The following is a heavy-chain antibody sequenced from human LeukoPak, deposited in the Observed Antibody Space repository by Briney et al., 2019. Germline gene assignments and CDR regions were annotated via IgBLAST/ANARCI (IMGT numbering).Heavy chain of an antibody. J-gene: IGHJ4*02. CDR3: ARAGSGTWYYFDY. CDR2: IYYSGST. CDR1: GGSISSYDHY. V-gene: IGHV4-31*03. D-gene: IGHD6-13*01. Sequence: PSETLSLTCTVSGGSISSYDHYWNWIRQHPGKGLEWIGYIYYSGSTYYNPSLKSRVTISVDTSKNQFSLKLSSVTAADTAVYYCARAGSGTWYYFDYWGQGAPVTVSS.